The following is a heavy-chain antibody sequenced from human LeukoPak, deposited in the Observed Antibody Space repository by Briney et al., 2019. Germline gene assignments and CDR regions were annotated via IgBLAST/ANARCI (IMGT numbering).Heavy chain of an antibody. CDR2: ISSDGGKK. Sequence: GGSLRLSCVVSDFTLSSHGMHWVRQAPGKGLEWVVVISSDGGKKSYTDSVKGRFTISRDNSKNTLYLQMDSLRSEDTAVYYCAMGGPGSSWYEGWFDPWGQGTLVTVSS. V-gene: IGHV3-30*03. J-gene: IGHJ5*02. CDR3: AMGGPGSSWYEGWFDP. D-gene: IGHD6-13*01. CDR1: DFTLSSHG.